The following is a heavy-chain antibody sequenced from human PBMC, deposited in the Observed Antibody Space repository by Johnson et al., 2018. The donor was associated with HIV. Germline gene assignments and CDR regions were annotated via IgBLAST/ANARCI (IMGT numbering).Heavy chain of an antibody. CDR2: IKSKTDGGTT. CDR3: TTDPPGMSSTSERDAFDI. J-gene: IGHJ3*02. V-gene: IGHV3-15*01. D-gene: IGHD2-2*01. Sequence: VQLVESGGGLVKPGGSLRLSCAASGFTFSNAWMSWVRQAPGKGLEWVGRIKSKTDGGTTDYAAPVKGSFTISRDDSKNTLYLQRNSLKTEDTAVYYCTTDPPGMSSTSERDAFDIWGQGTMVTVSS. CDR1: GFTFSNAW.